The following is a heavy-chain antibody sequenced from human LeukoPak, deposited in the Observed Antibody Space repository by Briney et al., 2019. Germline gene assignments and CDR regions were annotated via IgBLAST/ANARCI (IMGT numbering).Heavy chain of an antibody. CDR1: GGSISSYY. J-gene: IGHJ4*02. CDR2: IYSTGST. CDR3: ARQIASAGTASFDF. Sequence: SETLSLTCTVSGGSISSYYWSWIRQPAGKGLEWIGRIYSTGSTNYNPSLKSRVTMSVDTSKNQFSLRLRSVTAADTAVYYCARQIASAGTASFDFWGQGALVTVSS. D-gene: IGHD6-13*01. V-gene: IGHV4-4*07.